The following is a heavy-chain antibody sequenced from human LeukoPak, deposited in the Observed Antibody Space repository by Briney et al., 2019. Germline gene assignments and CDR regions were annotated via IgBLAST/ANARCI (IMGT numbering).Heavy chain of an antibody. CDR3: ARDRYSSSWYGYYYYYYMDV. Sequence: PGGSLRLSCAASGFTFSSYAMHWVRQAPGKGPEYVSAISSIGGSTYYANSVKGRFTISRDNSKNTLYLQMGSPRAEDMAVYYCARDRYSSSWYGYYYYYYMDVWGKGTTVTVSS. J-gene: IGHJ6*03. D-gene: IGHD6-13*01. V-gene: IGHV3-64*01. CDR2: ISSIGGST. CDR1: GFTFSSYA.